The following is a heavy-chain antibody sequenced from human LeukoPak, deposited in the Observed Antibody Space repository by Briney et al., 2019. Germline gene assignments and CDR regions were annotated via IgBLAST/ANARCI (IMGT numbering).Heavy chain of an antibody. Sequence: ASVKVSCKASGYTFTSYGISWVRQAPGQGLEWMGRITPILGIANYAQKFQGRVTITADKSTSTAYMELSSLRSEDTAVYYCARGHSGYGDYVDYWGQGTLVTVSS. CDR2: ITPILGIA. V-gene: IGHV1-69*04. D-gene: IGHD4-17*01. J-gene: IGHJ4*02. CDR3: ARGHSGYGDYVDY. CDR1: GYTFTSYG.